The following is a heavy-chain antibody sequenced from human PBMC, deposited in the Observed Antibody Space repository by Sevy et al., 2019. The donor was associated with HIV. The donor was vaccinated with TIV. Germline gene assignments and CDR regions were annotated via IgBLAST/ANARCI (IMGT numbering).Heavy chain of an antibody. Sequence: GGSLRLSCAASGFTFNIYSMNWVRQAPGKGLEWVSSISGDSSYIFYADSLMGRFTISRDNAKNSLYLQMSSLRVEDTAVYYCARGRGYPRADSFDYWGQGTLVTVSS. V-gene: IGHV3-21*01. D-gene: IGHD3-3*01. CDR3: ARGRGYPRADSFDY. CDR2: ISGDSSYI. CDR1: GFTFNIYS. J-gene: IGHJ4*02.